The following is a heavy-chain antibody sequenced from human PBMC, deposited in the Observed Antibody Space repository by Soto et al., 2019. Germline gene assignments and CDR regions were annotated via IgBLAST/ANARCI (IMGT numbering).Heavy chain of an antibody. CDR3: AMGYTSGWTFDF. V-gene: IGHV1-3*01. Sequence: QVQLVQSGAEVKQPGASASVSCKASGYNFTTYVVHWLRQAPGQGPEWMGWINCGSGNTVYSQKFQGRVTFTRDTSARTLYMDLNSLTSGDTAVYYCAMGYTSGWTFDFWGRGTLVTVSS. D-gene: IGHD6-19*01. J-gene: IGHJ4*02. CDR1: GYNFTTYV. CDR2: INCGSGNT.